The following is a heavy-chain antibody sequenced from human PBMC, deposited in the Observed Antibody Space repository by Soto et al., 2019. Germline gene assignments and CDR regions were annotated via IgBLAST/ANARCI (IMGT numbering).Heavy chain of an antibody. V-gene: IGHV4-59*01. D-gene: IGHD3-16*01. J-gene: IGHJ2*01. CDR2: SYYSGTT. CDR3: ARGWGKYFDF. Sequence: QVQLQESGPGLVKPSENLSLTCTVSGGSINFYYWNWIRQPPGKGLEWIGHSYYSGTTNYNPSLESRVMISIETSKNQFSLNLQSVTPADTAVYYCARGWGKYFDFWGRGTLVTVSS. CDR1: GGSINFYY.